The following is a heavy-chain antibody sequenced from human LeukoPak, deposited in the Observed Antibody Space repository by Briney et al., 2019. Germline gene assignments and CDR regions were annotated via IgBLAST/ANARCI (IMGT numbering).Heavy chain of an antibody. Sequence: GTSLRLSCVTSGFTFSRYGMHWVRQAPGKGLEWVSVIRYDGTNRYSDSVMRRFTISRDNGKSTLHLQMNSLRPDDTAVYYCARDGSDDSLGYYYDYWGQGTLVSVSS. J-gene: IGHJ4*02. D-gene: IGHD3-22*01. CDR2: IRYDGTNR. CDR1: GFTFSRYG. CDR3: ARDGSDDSLGYYYDY. V-gene: IGHV3-30*03.